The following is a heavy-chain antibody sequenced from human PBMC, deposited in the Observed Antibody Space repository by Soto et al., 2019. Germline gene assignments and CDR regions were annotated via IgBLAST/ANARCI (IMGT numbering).Heavy chain of an antibody. D-gene: IGHD2-2*01. J-gene: IGHJ5*02. CDR2: MFHSGST. CDR1: GYFISSGYY. V-gene: IGHV4-38-2*02. CDR3: ARGHIVVVPTVGWFDP. Sequence: LSLTCTVSGYFISSGYYWGWIRQPPGKGLEWIGSMFHSGSTHYNPSLKSRVTMSADTSKNQFSLRLSSVTASDTAVYYCARGHIVVVPTVGWFDPWGQGTLVTVSS.